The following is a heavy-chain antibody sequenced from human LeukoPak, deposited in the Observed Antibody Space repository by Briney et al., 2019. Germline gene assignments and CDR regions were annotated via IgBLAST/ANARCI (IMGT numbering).Heavy chain of an antibody. CDR2: IKQDGSEK. V-gene: IGHV3-7*01. Sequence: TGGSLRLSCAASGFTFSSYWMSWVRQAPGKGLEWVANIKQDGSEKYYVDSVKGRFTISRDNAKSSLYLQMNSLSPDDTAVYFCARDPYSGNYGNDYYYYMDVWGKGTTVTISS. D-gene: IGHD1-26*01. CDR3: ARDPYSGNYGNDYYYYMDV. J-gene: IGHJ6*03. CDR1: GFTFSSYW.